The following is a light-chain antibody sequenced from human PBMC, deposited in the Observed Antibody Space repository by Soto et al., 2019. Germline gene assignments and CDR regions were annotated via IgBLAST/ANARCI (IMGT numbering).Light chain of an antibody. Sequence: VLTPSPPPLFLSPVARATLFCSASQSIRTSLAWYQQKPGQAPRLVIFDASNRANGVPARFGGSGSGTDFTLTINSLEPEDFAVYYCQQRNVWPPITFGQGTRLEIK. J-gene: IGKJ5*01. CDR1: QSIRTS. V-gene: IGKV3-11*01. CDR3: QQRNVWPPIT. CDR2: DAS.